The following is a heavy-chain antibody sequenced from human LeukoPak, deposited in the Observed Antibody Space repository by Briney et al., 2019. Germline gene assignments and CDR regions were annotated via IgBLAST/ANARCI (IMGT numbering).Heavy chain of an antibody. Sequence: GGSLRLSCAASGFTFGSYAMHWVRQAPGKGLEWVAVISYDGSNKYYADSVKGRLTISRDNSKNTLYLQMNSLRTEDTAVYYCARRSRDGWYCDYWGQGTLVTVSS. J-gene: IGHJ4*02. V-gene: IGHV3-30*04. CDR1: GFTFGSYA. CDR2: ISYDGSNK. CDR3: ARRSRDGWYCDY. D-gene: IGHD5-24*01.